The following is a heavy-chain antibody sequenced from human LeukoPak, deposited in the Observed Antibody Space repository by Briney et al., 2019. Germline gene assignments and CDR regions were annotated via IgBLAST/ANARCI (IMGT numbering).Heavy chain of an antibody. CDR2: ISYDGSNK. V-gene: IGHV3-30-3*01. CDR3: ARAWGTNAFDI. D-gene: IGHD2-8*01. J-gene: IGHJ3*02. CDR1: GFTFRSYW. Sequence: GGSLRLSCAASGFTFRSYWMSWVRQAPGKGLEWVAVISYDGSNKYYADSVKGRFTISRDNSKNTLYLQMNSLRAEDTAVYYCARAWGTNAFDIWGQGTMVTVSS.